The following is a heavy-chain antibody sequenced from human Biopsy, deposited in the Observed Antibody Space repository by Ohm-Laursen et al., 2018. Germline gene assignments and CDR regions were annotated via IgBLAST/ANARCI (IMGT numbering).Heavy chain of an antibody. D-gene: IGHD3-16*02. CDR1: GGAFSTYS. CDR3: ARDIMNPIGGLVARSDVFDV. CDR2: ISPSSGGT. J-gene: IGHJ3*01. Sequence: ASVKVSCKPSGGAFSTYSISTYGVYWVRQAPGQGLELMGGISPSSGGTNYAQKFQGRVTMIRDTSATTGYMELSSLRSDDTAVYYCARDIMNPIGGLVARSDVFDVWGQGTMVTVSS. V-gene: IGHV1-2*02.